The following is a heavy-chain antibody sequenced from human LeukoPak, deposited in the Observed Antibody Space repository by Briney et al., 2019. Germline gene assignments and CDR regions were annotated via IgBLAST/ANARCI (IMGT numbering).Heavy chain of an antibody. V-gene: IGHV3-21*06. CDR1: GFTFNTYS. CDR2: ISTSSSYI. J-gene: IGHJ4*02. CDR3: ARDQGGGTSY. D-gene: IGHD2-15*01. Sequence: PGGSLRLSCAASGFTFNTYSMNWVRQGPGKGLEWVSSISTSSSYIYYADSVKGRFTISRDNAQNSLYLQMNSLRAEDTATYYCARDQGGGTSYWGQGTLVTVSS.